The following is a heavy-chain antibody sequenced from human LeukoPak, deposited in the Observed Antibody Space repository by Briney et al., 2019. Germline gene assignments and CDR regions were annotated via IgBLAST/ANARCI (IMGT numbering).Heavy chain of an antibody. CDR2: LGGSGGNT. J-gene: IGHJ4*02. CDR3: AKELSGGWPFDY. V-gene: IGHV3-23*01. CDR1: GFTFSSYA. D-gene: IGHD6-19*01. Sequence: GGSLRLSCAASGFTFSSYAMSWVRQAPGKGLEWVSGLGGSGGNTIYADSVKGRFTISRDNSKNTMFLQMNSLRAEDTAVYYCAKELSGGWPFDYWGQGTLVTVSS.